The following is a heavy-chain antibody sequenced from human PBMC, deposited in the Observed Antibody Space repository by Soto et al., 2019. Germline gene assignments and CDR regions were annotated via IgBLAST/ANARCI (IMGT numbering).Heavy chain of an antibody. J-gene: IGHJ6*02. CDR2: IYYSGST. D-gene: IGHD2-2*03. V-gene: IGHV4-30-4*01. Sequence: QVQLQESGPGLVKPSQTLSLTCTVSGGSISGGDYYWSWIRQPPGKGLEWIGYIYYSGSTYSNPSLRIRCTISVDTSKHQFSLKLSSVTAADTAVYYCARLKGRRGYSGMDVWGQGNTVTVAS. CDR1: GGSISGGDYY. CDR3: ARLKGRRGYSGMDV.